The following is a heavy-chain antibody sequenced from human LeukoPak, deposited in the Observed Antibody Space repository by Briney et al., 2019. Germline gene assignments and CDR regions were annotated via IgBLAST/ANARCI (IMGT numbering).Heavy chain of an antibody. CDR2: IKSIGSGGTT. Sequence: GGSLRLSCAASGFTFSNAWMNWVRQAPGKGLEWVGRIKSIGSGGTTDYAAPVKGRFTISRDDSKNTLFLQMNSVRAEDTAVYHCARDRAVTGLDYWGQGTLVTVSS. CDR1: GFTFSNAW. V-gene: IGHV3-15*01. D-gene: IGHD6-19*01. CDR3: ARDRAVTGLDY. J-gene: IGHJ4*02.